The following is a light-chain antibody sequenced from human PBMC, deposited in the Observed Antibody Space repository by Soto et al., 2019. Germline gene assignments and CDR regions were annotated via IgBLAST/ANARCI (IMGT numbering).Light chain of an antibody. J-gene: IGKJ1*01. V-gene: IGKV3-20*01. CDR3: QQYSNAPLT. CDR2: GAS. Sequence: EIVLTQSPCTLSWSPGERATLSCRASLTVSANYLAWYQQKDGQAPRLFIYGASSRATGIPDRFSASGSGTDFTLTISRLETEDFAVYYCQQYSNAPLTFGQGTKVDIK. CDR1: LTVSANY.